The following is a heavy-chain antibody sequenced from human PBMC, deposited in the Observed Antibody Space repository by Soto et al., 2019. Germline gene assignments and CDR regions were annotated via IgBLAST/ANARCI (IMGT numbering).Heavy chain of an antibody. D-gene: IGHD3-10*01. CDR2: INPNSGGT. CDR3: ARYSPSTYGWGIYIYYYGMAV. V-gene: IGHV1-2*04. CDR1: GYTFTGYY. Sequence: ASVKVSCKASGYTFTGYYMHWVRQAPGQGLEWMGWINPNSGGTNYAQKFQGWVTMTRDTSISTAYMELSRLRSDDTAVYYCARYSPSTYGWGIYIYYYGMAVGGQGTRVTV. J-gene: IGHJ6*02.